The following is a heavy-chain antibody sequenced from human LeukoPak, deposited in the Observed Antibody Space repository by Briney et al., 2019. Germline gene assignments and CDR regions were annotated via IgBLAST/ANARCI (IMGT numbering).Heavy chain of an antibody. CDR1: GFTFSSYA. D-gene: IGHD3-22*01. CDR3: AKDPRRTFDSSGLFDY. CDR2: ISGSGGST. J-gene: IGHJ4*02. V-gene: IGHV3-23*01. Sequence: QPGGSLRLSCAASGFTFSSYAMSWVRQAPGKGLEWVSAISGSGGSTYYADSVKGRFTISRDNSKNTLYLQMNSLRAEDTAVYYCAKDPRRTFDSSGLFDYWGQGTLVTVSS.